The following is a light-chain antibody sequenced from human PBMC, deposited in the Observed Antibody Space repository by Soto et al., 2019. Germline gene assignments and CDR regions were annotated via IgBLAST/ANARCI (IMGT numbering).Light chain of an antibody. CDR3: SSLSNTNTLL. V-gene: IGLV2-14*03. J-gene: IGLJ2*01. CDR1: SGDIGGYNY. CDR2: DVE. Sequence: QSVLTQPASVSGSPGQSITISCTGNSGDIGGYNYVTWYQQRPGKVPKLIIYDVEVRPSGVSNRFSGSKSGNTASLSISGLQTEDEADYYCSSLSNTNTLLFGGGTKLTVL.